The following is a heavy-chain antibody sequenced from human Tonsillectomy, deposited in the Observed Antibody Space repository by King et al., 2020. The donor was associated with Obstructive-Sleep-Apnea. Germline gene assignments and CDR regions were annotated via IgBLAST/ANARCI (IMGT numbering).Heavy chain of an antibody. V-gene: IGHV4-59*01. D-gene: IGHD2-21*02. CDR2: IYYSGST. J-gene: IGHJ4*02. Sequence: QLQESGPGLVKPSETLSLTCSVSGGSISSYYWSWIRQPPGKGLEWIGYIYYSGSTNYNPSLKSRVTISVDTSKNQFSLKLSSVTAADTAVYYCARATRGVTLDYWGQGTLVTVSS. CDR3: ARATRGVTLDY. CDR1: GGSISSYY.